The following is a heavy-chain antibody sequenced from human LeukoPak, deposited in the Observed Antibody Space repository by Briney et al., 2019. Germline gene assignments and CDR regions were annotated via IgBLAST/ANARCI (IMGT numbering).Heavy chain of an antibody. Sequence: SETLSLTCTVSGNSFGDYYWSWIRQPAGKGLEWIGRIYTSGSTTYNPSLKSRVTMSVDTSKSQFSLNLMSVTAADTAVYCCTRDTGTTGEVKFDPWGQGTLVTVSS. V-gene: IGHV4-4*07. D-gene: IGHD4-17*01. CDR2: IYTSGST. J-gene: IGHJ5*02. CDR1: GNSFGDYY. CDR3: TRDTGTTGEVKFDP.